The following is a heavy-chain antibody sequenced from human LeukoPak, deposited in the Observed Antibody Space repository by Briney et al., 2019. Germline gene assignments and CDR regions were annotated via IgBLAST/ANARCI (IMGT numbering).Heavy chain of an antibody. CDR3: ARDVPYYDSKKGSDY. CDR1: GYTFTGYY. V-gene: IGHV1-2*02. J-gene: IGHJ4*02. CDR2: INPNSGGT. Sequence: ASVKVSCKASGYTFTGYYMHWVRQAPGQGLEWMGWINPNSGGTNYAQKFQGRVTMTRDTSISTAYMEPSRLRSDDTAVYYCARDVPYYDSKKGSDYWGQGTLVTVSS. D-gene: IGHD3-22*01.